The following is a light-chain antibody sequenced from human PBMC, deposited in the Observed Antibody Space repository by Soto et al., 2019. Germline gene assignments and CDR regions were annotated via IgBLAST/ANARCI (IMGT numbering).Light chain of an antibody. Sequence: DIVMTQSPLSLPVTPGESASISCRSSQSLLHSNGINYLDWYLQKPGQSPQVLIYLGSYRAPGVPDRFSGSGSGTDFTLRISRVEAEDVGVYYCRQALQTPGTFGGGTKVEIK. CDR1: QSLLHSNGINY. V-gene: IGKV2-28*01. CDR2: LGS. CDR3: RQALQTPGT. J-gene: IGKJ4*01.